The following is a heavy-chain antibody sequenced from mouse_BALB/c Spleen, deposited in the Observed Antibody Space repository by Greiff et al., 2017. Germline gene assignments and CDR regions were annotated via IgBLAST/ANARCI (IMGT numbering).Heavy chain of an antibody. J-gene: IGHJ2*01. D-gene: IGHD4-1*01. CDR1: GYTFTDYN. V-gene: IGHV1S29*02. Sequence: VQLKQSGPELVKPGASVKISCKASGYTFTDYNMHWVKQSHGKSLEWIGYIYPYNGGTGYNQKFKSKATLTVDNSSSTAYMELRSLTSEDSAVYYCARGNWDNIDYWGQGTTLTVSS. CDR2: IYPYNGGT. CDR3: ARGNWDNIDY.